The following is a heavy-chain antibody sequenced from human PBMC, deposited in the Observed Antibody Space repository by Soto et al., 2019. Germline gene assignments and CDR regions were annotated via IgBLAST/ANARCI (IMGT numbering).Heavy chain of an antibody. V-gene: IGHV4-59*02. CDR1: GGSVSSYY. D-gene: IGHD3-22*01. J-gene: IGHJ4*02. CDR2: ISYSGST. CDR3: ARDSSGRHDY. Sequence: PWETLSLTCSVSGGSVSSYYWSWIRQPPGKGLEWIGYISYSGSTNYNPSLKNRVTISVDTSKNQFSLKLNSVTAADMAVYFCARDSSGRHDYWGQGPPVTVSS.